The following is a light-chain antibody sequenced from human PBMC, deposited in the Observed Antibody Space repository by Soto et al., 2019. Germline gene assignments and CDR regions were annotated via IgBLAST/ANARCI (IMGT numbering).Light chain of an antibody. Sequence: DMQLTKSPSTLPASVGDRVTVTCRASQSIRSWLAWYQEKPGKAPKLLIYKASLLETGVPSRFSGSGSGTEFTLTISSLQTDDFGTYYCQQDNSHPGTFGQGTKV. J-gene: IGKJ1*01. CDR1: QSIRSW. CDR2: KAS. CDR3: QQDNSHPGT. V-gene: IGKV1-5*03.